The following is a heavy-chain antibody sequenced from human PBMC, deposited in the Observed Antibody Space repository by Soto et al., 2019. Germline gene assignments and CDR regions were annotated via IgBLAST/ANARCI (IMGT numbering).Heavy chain of an antibody. D-gene: IGHD2-21*02. J-gene: IGHJ4*02. V-gene: IGHV4-30-4*01. Sequence: QVQLQESGPRLVKPSQTLSLTCPVSGGSISSGDHYWTWIRQPPGKGLEWIGYINYSGLAYYNPSLRSRLTISIDTSKNQFSLNVSSVTAADTALYYCARGFFNYGDSLYFFDDWGQGILVTVSS. CDR3: ARGFFNYGDSLYFFDD. CDR1: GGSISSGDHY. CDR2: INYSGLA.